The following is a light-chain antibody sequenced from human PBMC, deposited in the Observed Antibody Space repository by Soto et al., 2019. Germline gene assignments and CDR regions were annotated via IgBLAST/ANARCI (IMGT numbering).Light chain of an antibody. V-gene: IGKV3-20*01. Sequence: EIVLTQSPGTLSLSPGERATLSCRASQSISSSYLAWYQQKPGQAPRLVIHGVSTRATGGPDRFSGSGSGTDFTLTISRLEPEDFAVYYCQQYGRSPYTFGQGTKLEIK. CDR2: GVS. J-gene: IGKJ2*01. CDR3: QQYGRSPYT. CDR1: QSISSSY.